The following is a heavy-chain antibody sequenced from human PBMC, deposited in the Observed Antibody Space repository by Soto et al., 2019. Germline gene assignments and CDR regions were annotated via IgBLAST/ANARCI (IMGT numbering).Heavy chain of an antibody. CDR1: GYTFTGYY. V-gene: IGHV1-2*02. D-gene: IGHD6-6*01. J-gene: IGHJ5*02. Sequence: ASLKVSCKASGYTFTGYYMHWVRQAPGQGLEWMGWINPNSGGTNYAQKFQGRVTMTRDTSISTAYMELSRLRSDDTAVYYCARDSSSSSYFNWFDPWGQGXLVTVYS. CDR2: INPNSGGT. CDR3: ARDSSSSSYFNWFDP.